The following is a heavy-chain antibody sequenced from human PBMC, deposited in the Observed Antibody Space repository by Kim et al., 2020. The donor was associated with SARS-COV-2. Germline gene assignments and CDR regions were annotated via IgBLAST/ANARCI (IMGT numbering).Heavy chain of an antibody. J-gene: IGHJ5*02. Sequence: GGSLRLSCAASGFTVSSNYMSWVRQAPGKGLEWVSVIYSGGSTYYADSVKGRFTISRDNSKNTLYLQMSSLRAEDTAVYYCAREGKDPRWFDPWGQGTLVTVSS. D-gene: IGHD2-15*01. V-gene: IGHV3-66*01. CDR3: AREGKDPRWFDP. CDR2: IYSGGST. CDR1: GFTVSSNY.